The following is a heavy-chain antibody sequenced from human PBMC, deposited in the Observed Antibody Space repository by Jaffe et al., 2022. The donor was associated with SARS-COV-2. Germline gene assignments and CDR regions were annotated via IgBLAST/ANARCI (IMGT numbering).Heavy chain of an antibody. V-gene: IGHV3-53*01. CDR1: GFTVSSNY. D-gene: IGHD2-2*01. CDR2: IYSGGST. Sequence: EVQLVESGGGLIQPGGSLRLSCAASGFTVSSNYMSWVRQAPGKGLEWVSVIYSGGSTYYADSVKGRFTISRDNSKNTLYLQMNSLRAEDTAVYYCARASYQLVYAFDIWGQGTMVTVSS. CDR3: ARASYQLVYAFDI. J-gene: IGHJ3*02.